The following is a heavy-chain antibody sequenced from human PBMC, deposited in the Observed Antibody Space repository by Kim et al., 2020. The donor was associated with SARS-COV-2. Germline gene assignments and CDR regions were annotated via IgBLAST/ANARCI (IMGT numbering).Heavy chain of an antibody. CDR2: IYYSGNT. CDR3: ARVRNTGGIVRGIGGIDY. Sequence: SETLSLTCAVSGGSISNNYWGWIRQPPGKGLEWIGYIYYSGNTNYNPSLKSRVTISVDTSKNQISLKLSSVIAAGTAVYYCARVRNTGGIVRGIGGIDYWGQGTLVTVSS. D-gene: IGHD3-10*02. CDR1: GGSISNNY. J-gene: IGHJ4*02. V-gene: IGHV4-59*01.